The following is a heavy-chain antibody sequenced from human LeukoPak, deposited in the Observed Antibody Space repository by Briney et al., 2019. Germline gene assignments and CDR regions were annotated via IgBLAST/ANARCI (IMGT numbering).Heavy chain of an antibody. V-gene: IGHV3-21*04. J-gene: IGHJ3*02. CDR1: EFRFSSYI. D-gene: IGHD3-10*01. CDR2: ISRSSTYI. CDR3: AKDYRWFGEQPDAFDI. Sequence: GGSLRLSCAASEFRFSSYIMNWVRQAPGKGLEWVSSISRSSTYIYYADSVKGRFTISRENAQNTLTLQMNSLRAEDTALYYCAKDYRWFGEQPDAFDIWGQGTMVTVSS.